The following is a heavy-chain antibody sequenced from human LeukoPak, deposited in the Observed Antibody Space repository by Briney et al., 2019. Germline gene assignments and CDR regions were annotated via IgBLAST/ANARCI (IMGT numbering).Heavy chain of an antibody. J-gene: IGHJ4*02. CDR2: INAGNGNT. CDR3: ARAEWLQFSHFDY. V-gene: IGHV1-3*01. D-gene: IGHD5-24*01. Sequence: ASVKVSCKASGYIFSTYALHWVRQAPGQRLEWMGWINAGNGNTKYSQKFQGRVTITRDTSASTAYMELSSLRSEDTAVYYCARAEWLQFSHFDYWGQGTLVTVSS. CDR1: GYIFSTYA.